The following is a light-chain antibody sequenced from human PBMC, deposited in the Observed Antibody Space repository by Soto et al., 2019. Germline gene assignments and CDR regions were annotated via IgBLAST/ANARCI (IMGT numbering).Light chain of an antibody. J-gene: IGLJ2*01. Sequence: QLVLTQPASVSGSPGQSITISCTGTRTDVGSYDLVSWYQQLPGKVPKLVIYEVTKRPSGVSNRFSGSKSGNTASLTISGLQAEDEADYYCCSYAGTSSFVLFGGGTKLTVL. V-gene: IGLV2-23*02. CDR2: EVT. CDR3: CSYAGTSSFVL. CDR1: RTDVGSYDL.